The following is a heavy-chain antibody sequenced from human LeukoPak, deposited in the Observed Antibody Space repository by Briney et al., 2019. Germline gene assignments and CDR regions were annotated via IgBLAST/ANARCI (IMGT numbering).Heavy chain of an antibody. V-gene: IGHV1-8*01. Sequence: ASVKVSCKASGYTFTSYDINWVRQATGQGLEWMGWMNPNSGNTGYAQKFQGRVTMTRNTSISTAYMELSSLRSEDTAVYYCARAYGDSGIDNCGQRALGSASS. CDR1: GYTFTSYD. D-gene: IGHD4-17*01. J-gene: IGHJ4*02. CDR3: ARAYGDSGIDN. CDR2: MNPNSGNT.